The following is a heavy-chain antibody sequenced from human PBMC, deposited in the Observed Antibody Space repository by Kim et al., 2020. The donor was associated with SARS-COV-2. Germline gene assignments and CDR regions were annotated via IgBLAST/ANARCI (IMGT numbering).Heavy chain of an antibody. CDR3: ARDTPVGATDFDY. J-gene: IGHJ4*02. V-gene: IGHV3-48*02. D-gene: IGHD1-26*01. Sequence: YPASVKGRFTIARDNAKNSLYLQMNSLRDEDTAVYYCARDTPVGATDFDYWGQGTLVTVSS.